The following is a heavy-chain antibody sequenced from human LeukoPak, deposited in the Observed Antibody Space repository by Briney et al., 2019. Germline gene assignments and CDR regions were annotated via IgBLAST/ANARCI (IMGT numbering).Heavy chain of an antibody. V-gene: IGHV4-4*07. CDR1: GGSISSYY. CDR2: IYTSGST. J-gene: IGHJ4*02. D-gene: IGHD6-13*01. CDR3: VRDGSLGSWDYFDY. Sequence: SETLSLTCTVSGGSISSYYWSWIRQPAGKGLEWIGRIYTSGSTNYNPSLKSRVTVSVDTSKNQFSLKLSSVTAADTAVYYCVRDGSLGSWDYFDYWGLGTLVTVSS.